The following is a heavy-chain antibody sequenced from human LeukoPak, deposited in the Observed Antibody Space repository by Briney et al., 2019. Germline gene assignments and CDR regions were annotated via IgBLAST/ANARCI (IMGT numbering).Heavy chain of an antibody. CDR1: GFTFSDYY. D-gene: IGHD3-16*02. V-gene: IGHV3-11*04. CDR3: AIGGLYDYVWGSYRYKSAYI. CDR2: ISSSGSTI. J-gene: IGHJ3*02. Sequence: GGSLRLSCAASGFTFSDYYMSWIRQAPGKGLEWVSYISSSGSTIYYADSVKGRFTISRDNAKNSLSLQMNSLRAEDTAVYYCAIGGLYDYVWGSYRYKSAYIWGQGTMVTVSS.